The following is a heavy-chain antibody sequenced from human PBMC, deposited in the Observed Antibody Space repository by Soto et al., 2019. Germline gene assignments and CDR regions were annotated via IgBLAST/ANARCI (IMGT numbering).Heavy chain of an antibody. D-gene: IGHD6-13*01. V-gene: IGHV4-34*01. CDR3: ARGVSTLGYYYYYYMDV. CDR2: INHSGST. CDR1: GGSFSGYY. Sequence: SSETLSLTCAVYGGSFSGYYWSWIRQPPGKGLEWIGEINHSGSTNYNPSLKSRVTISVDTSENQFSLKLSSVTAADTAVYYCARGVSTLGYYYYYYMDVWGKGTTVTVSS. J-gene: IGHJ6*03.